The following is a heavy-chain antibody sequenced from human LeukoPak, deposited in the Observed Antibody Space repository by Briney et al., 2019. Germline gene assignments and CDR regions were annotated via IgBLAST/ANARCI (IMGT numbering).Heavy chain of an antibody. D-gene: IGHD2-2*01. CDR3: ANGCSSTSCHDAFDI. Sequence: PGGSLRLSCAASGFTFSSYGMHWVRQAPGKGLEWVAFIRYDGSNKYYADSVKGRFTISRDNSKNTLYLQMNSLRAEDTAVYYCANGCSSTSCHDAFDIWGQGTMVTVSS. J-gene: IGHJ3*02. CDR2: IRYDGSNK. V-gene: IGHV3-30*02. CDR1: GFTFSSYG.